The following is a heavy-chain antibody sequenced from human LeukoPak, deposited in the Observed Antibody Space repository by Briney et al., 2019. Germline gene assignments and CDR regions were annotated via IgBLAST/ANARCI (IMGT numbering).Heavy chain of an antibody. D-gene: IGHD2-2*01. CDR1: GGSISSYY. V-gene: IGHV4-4*07. J-gene: IGHJ4*02. Sequence: SETLSLTCTVSGGSISSYYWSWIRQPAGKGLEWIGRIYTSGSTNYNPSLKSRVTISVDTSKNQFSLKLSSVTAADTAVYYCASGIVPAAQADYWGQGTLVTVSS. CDR2: IYTSGST. CDR3: ASGIVPAAQADY.